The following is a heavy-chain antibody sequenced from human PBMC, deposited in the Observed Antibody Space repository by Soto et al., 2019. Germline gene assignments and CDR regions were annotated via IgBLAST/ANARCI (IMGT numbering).Heavy chain of an antibody. J-gene: IGHJ6*02. Sequence: PGESLKISCKGSGYSFTSYWISWVRQMPGKGLEWMGRIDPSDSYTNYSPSFQGHVTISADKSISTAYLQWSSLKASDTAMYYCARLAYSVVVPAAISSDRRGEVSYGMDVWGQGTTVTVSS. CDR3: ARLAYSVVVPAAISSDRRGEVSYGMDV. D-gene: IGHD2-2*01. V-gene: IGHV5-10-1*01. CDR1: GYSFTSYW. CDR2: IDPSDSYT.